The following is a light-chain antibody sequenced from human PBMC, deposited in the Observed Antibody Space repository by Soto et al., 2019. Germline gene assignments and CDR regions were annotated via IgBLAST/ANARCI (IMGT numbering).Light chain of an antibody. J-gene: IGKJ3*01. CDR2: DAS. CDR1: QDISNY. Sequence: DIQMTQSPSSLSASVGDRVTITCQASQDISNYLNWYQQKPGKAPKLLIYDASNLETGVPSRFSGSGSGTDFTFTINSLQPEDIAAYYCQQYENLPFTFGPGTKVDIK. CDR3: QQYENLPFT. V-gene: IGKV1-33*01.